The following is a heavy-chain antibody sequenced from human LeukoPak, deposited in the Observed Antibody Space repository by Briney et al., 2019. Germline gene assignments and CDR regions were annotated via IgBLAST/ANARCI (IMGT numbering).Heavy chain of an antibody. CDR1: GFLFDDFA. Sequence: GGSLRLSCTGSGFLFDDFAMSWVRQAPGKGLEWVGFIRSIAYGGTTEYAASVKGRFTISRDDSKGIAYLQMHSLRAEDTAVYYCAKSGGSSGWLYWGQGTLVTVSS. CDR3: AKSGGSSGWLY. J-gene: IGHJ4*02. D-gene: IGHD6-19*01. CDR2: IRSIAYGGTT. V-gene: IGHV3-49*04.